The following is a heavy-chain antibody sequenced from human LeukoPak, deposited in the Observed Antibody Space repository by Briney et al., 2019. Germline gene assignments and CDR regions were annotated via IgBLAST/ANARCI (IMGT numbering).Heavy chain of an antibody. CDR1: GGSISSSSYY. V-gene: IGHV4-30-4*08. CDR3: AREYYYDSSGYYPDNWFDP. CDR2: IYYSGST. Sequence: SETLSLTCTVSGGSISSSSYYWGWIRQPPGKGLEWIGYIYYSGSTYYNPSLKSRVTISVDTSKNQFSLKLSSVTAADTAVYYCAREYYYDSSGYYPDNWFDPWGQGTLVTVSS. J-gene: IGHJ5*02. D-gene: IGHD3-22*01.